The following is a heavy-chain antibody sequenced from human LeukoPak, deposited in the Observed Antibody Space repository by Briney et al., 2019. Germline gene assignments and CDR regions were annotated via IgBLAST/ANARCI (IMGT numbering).Heavy chain of an antibody. CDR2: ISGSTTYT. V-gene: IGHV3-11*06. Sequence: GGSLRLSCAASGFIFSDYYMSWIRQAPGKGPEWVSYISGSTTYTNYADSVKGRFTISRDNAKNSLYLQMSSLRAEDTAVYFCARIRGSYYLDYWGQGTLVTVSS. J-gene: IGHJ4*02. CDR3: ARIRGSYYLDY. CDR1: GFIFSDYY. D-gene: IGHD6-13*01.